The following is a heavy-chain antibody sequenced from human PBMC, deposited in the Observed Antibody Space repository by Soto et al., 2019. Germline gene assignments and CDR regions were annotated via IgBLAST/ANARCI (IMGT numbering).Heavy chain of an antibody. J-gene: IGHJ5*02. CDR1: GGAISTYY. CDR2: IYSSGST. V-gene: IGHV4-4*07. CDR3: SRGQRFSDWFDP. Sequence: QVHLQESGPGLVKPSETLSLTCTVSGGAISTYYCTWIRQPAGKGLEWIGRIYSSGSTKYNPSLQSRVTMSLDTSNNQFSLRLTSVTAADTAGYYCSRGQRFSDWFDPWGQGTLVTVSS. D-gene: IGHD3-3*01.